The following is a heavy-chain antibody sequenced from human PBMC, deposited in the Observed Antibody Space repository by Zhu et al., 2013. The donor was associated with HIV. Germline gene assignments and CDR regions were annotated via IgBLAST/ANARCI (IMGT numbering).Heavy chain of an antibody. J-gene: IGHJ5*02. V-gene: IGHV1-18*01. CDR3: ARSIAAASNWFDP. D-gene: IGHD6-13*01. CDR2: ISGYNGNT. Sequence: QVQLVQSGAEVKKPGASVKVSCKASGYTFTTSGISWVRQAPGQGLEWMGWISGYNGNTNYAQKLQGRVTMTTDTSTSTAYMELSGLRSEDTAVYYCARSIAAASNWFDPWGQGTLVTVSS. CDR1: GYTFTTSG.